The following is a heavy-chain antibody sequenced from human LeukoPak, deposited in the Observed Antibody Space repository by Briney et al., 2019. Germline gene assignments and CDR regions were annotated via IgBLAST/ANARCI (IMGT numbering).Heavy chain of an antibody. CDR3: TTWPARSFDS. V-gene: IGHV3-15*01. Sequence: GGSLRLSCAASGFTFTNAWMSWVRQAPGKGLEWVGRIKSSSDGGTIDYAAPVKGRSTISRDDSKNTLYLQMNSLKTEDTAVYYCTTWPARSFDSWGQGTLATVSS. D-gene: IGHD5-12*01. J-gene: IGHJ4*02. CDR1: GFTFTNAW. CDR2: IKSSSDGGTI.